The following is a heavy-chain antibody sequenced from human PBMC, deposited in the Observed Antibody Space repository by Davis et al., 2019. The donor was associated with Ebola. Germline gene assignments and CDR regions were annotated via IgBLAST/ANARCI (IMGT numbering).Heavy chain of an antibody. V-gene: IGHV3-23*01. CDR1: GFTFTNSA. D-gene: IGHD2/OR15-2a*01. CDR3: AKGGARYFYHYYGMDV. J-gene: IGHJ6*02. CDR2: MSDSGGST. Sequence: GESLKISCAASGFTFTNSAMSWVRQAPGKGLEWVSGMSDSGGSTYYAASVKGRFTISRDNSRNTLYLQMNSLRAEDTALYYCAKGGARYFYHYYGMDVWGQGTTVTVSS.